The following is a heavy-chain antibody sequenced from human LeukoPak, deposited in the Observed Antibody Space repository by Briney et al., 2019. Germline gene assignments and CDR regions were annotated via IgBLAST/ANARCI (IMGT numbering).Heavy chain of an antibody. CDR2: MNPNSGNT. Sequence: ASVRVSCKASGYTFTNYDIYWVRQATGQGLEWMGWMNPNSGNTGYAQKFQGRVTITRNTPITTAYMELSSLRSEDTAVYCCARAPSWGGLSSGSYYFDYWGQGTLVTVSS. D-gene: IGHD6-19*01. V-gene: IGHV1-8*03. CDR1: GYTFTNYD. CDR3: ARAPSWGGLSSGSYYFDY. J-gene: IGHJ4*02.